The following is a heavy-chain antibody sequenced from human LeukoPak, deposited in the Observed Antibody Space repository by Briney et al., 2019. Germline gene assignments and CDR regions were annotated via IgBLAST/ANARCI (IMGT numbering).Heavy chain of an antibody. CDR2: IRYDGSNK. D-gene: IGHD6-19*01. Sequence: QPGGSQRLSCAASGFTFSSYGMHGRRQAPGKGLEWVAFIRYDGSNKYYADSVRGRFTISGDNSKNTLYLQMNMLSAENTAVYYCAAPSGGIVGWLILDFDYWGQGTLVTVSS. CDR3: AAPSGGIVGWLILDFDY. J-gene: IGHJ4*02. V-gene: IGHV3-30*02. CDR1: GFTFSSYG.